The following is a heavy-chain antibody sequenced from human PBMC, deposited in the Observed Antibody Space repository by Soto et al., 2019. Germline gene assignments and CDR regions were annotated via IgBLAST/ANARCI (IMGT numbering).Heavy chain of an antibody. CDR1: GFTFTTYA. CDR3: ARPRIVVVVAASPTDY. Sequence: EVQLLESGGGLVQPGGSLRLSCAASGFTFTTYAMDWVRQAPGKGLEWVSTISGSGGSAYYADSVRGRFTISRDNSKNTLYLQRDSLRAEDTAVYFCARPRIVVVVAASPTDYWGQGTLVTVSS. J-gene: IGHJ4*02. D-gene: IGHD2-15*01. V-gene: IGHV3-23*01. CDR2: ISGSGGSA.